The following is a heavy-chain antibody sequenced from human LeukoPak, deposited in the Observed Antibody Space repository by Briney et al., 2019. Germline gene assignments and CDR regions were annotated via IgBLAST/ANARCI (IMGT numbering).Heavy chain of an antibody. CDR3: ARDSSAYDAFDI. CDR1: GFTVSSNH. V-gene: IGHV3-66*01. J-gene: IGHJ3*02. Sequence: GGSLRLSCAASGFTVSSNHMSWVRQAPGKGLEWVSVIYSGGSTYYADSVKGRFTISRDNSKNTLYLQMNSLRAEDTAVYYCARDSSAYDAFDIWGQGTMVTVSS. CDR2: IYSGGST.